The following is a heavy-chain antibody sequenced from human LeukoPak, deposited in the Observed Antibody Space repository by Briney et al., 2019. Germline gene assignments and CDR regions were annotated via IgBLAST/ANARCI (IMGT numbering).Heavy chain of an antibody. CDR2: INHIVST. CDR1: AGSFTGYY. J-gene: IGHJ4*02. V-gene: IGHV4-34*01. Sequence: SETLSLTCAVYAGSFTGYYCSWICQPPGKGLEWIGEINHIVSTKYNPSLKSRVTISVDTSKSQCSLKLSSVTAADTAVYYCARAPGYSSGWYGARGTSRYFDYWGQGTLVTVSS. D-gene: IGHD6-19*01. CDR3: ARAPGYSSGWYGARGTSRYFDY.